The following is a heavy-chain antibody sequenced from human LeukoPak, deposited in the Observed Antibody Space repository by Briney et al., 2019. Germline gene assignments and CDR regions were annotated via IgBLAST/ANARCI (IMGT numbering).Heavy chain of an antibody. CDR1: GGSISSSNW. CDR2: IYHSGST. D-gene: IGHD4-17*01. CDR3: ARLFPRKGTVNRNSLGGWRYYMDV. J-gene: IGHJ6*03. V-gene: IGHV4-4*02. Sequence: PSETLSLTCAVSGGSISSSNWWSWVRQPPGKGLEWIGDIYHSGSTKYNPSLKSRVTISVDKSKNQFSLKLSSVTAADTAVYYCARLFPRKGTVNRNSLGGWRYYMDVWGKGTTVTVSS.